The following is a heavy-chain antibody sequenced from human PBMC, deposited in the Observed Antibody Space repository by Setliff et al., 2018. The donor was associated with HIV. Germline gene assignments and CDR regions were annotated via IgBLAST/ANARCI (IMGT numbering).Heavy chain of an antibody. Sequence: SETLSLTCAVYGGSFSGYYWSWIRQSPGKGREWIGEINHSGSTKYNPSLKSRVTISVDTSKNQFSLKLSSVTAADTAVYYCARGTAYYNFWSGYSQDYYYYMDVWGKGTTVTVSS. CDR2: INHSGST. V-gene: IGHV4-34*01. D-gene: IGHD3-3*01. CDR1: GGSFSGYY. J-gene: IGHJ6*03. CDR3: ARGTAYYNFWSGYSQDYYYYMDV.